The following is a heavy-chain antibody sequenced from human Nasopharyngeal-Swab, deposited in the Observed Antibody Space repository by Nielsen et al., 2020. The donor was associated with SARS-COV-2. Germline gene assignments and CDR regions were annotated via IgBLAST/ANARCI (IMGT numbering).Heavy chain of an antibody. CDR3: ARVLPFRITGTSGMDV. CDR2: INPTDGNT. Sequence: ASVKVSCKASGYTFTSYYLHWVRQAPGQGLEWMGIINPTDGNTSYAQKFEGRVTMTRVTSTSTVYMELNSLRPEDTAVYYCARVLPFRITGTSGMDVWGQGTTVTVSS. J-gene: IGHJ6*02. CDR1: GYTFTSYY. D-gene: IGHD1-7*01. V-gene: IGHV1-46*01.